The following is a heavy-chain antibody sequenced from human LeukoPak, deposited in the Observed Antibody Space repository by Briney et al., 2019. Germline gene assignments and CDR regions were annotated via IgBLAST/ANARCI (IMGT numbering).Heavy chain of an antibody. V-gene: IGHV1-69*13. CDR1: GGTFSSYA. CDR2: IIPIFGTA. J-gene: IGHJ6*03. D-gene: IGHD3-9*01. CDR3: ARGGALYYDILTGYPRSYYYYMDV. Sequence: SVKVSCKASGGTFSSYAISWVRQAPGQGLEWMGGIIPIFGTANYAQKFQGRVTITADESTSTAYMELSSLRSGDTAVYYCARGGALYYDILTGYPRSYYYYMDVWGKGTTVTISS.